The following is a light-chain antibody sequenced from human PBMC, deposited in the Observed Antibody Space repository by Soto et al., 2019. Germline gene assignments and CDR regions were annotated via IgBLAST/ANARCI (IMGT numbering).Light chain of an antibody. CDR1: SSVVGGYNY. CDR3: SSYVGTNSYV. J-gene: IGLJ1*01. V-gene: IGLV2-8*01. Sequence: QSALTQPPSASGSPVESVTISCTGTSSVVGGYNYVSWYQQYPGKAPKLIIYEVYKRPSGVPDRFSGSKSGNTAALTVSGLQAGDEADYYCSSYVGTNSYVFGTGTKVTVL. CDR2: EVY.